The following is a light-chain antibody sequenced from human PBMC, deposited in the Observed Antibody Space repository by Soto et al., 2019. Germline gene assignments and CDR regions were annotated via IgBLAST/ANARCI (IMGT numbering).Light chain of an antibody. CDR1: SSNIGSHT. Sequence: QSVLTQPPSASGTPGQRITISCSGSSSNIGSHTVNWHQQVPGTAPKLLIYSNNERPSGVPDRFSGSKSGTSASLAISGLQSGDEADYYRAAWDDSLNGVIFGGGTK. V-gene: IGLV1-44*01. J-gene: IGLJ2*01. CDR2: SNN. CDR3: AAWDDSLNGVI.